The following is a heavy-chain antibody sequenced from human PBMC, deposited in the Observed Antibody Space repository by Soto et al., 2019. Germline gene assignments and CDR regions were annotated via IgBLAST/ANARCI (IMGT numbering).Heavy chain of an antibody. Sequence: XSLTCTVSGGSISSSSYYWGWIRQPPGKGLEWIGSIYYSGSTYYNPSLKSRVTISVDTSKNQFSLKLSSVTAADTAVYXXXXXXXXXGXDYGXYDPIDYSGXGTLVTVSS. D-gene: IGHD4-17*01. V-gene: IGHV4-39*01. CDR2: IYYSGST. CDR1: GGSISSSSYY. CDR3: XXXXXXXGXDYGXYDPIDY. J-gene: IGHJ4*02.